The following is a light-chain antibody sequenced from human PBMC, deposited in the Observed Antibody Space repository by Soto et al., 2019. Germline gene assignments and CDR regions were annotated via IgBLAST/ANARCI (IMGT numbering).Light chain of an antibody. Sequence: QSVLTQPASVSGSPGQSITISCTGTSSDVGGYDYVSWYQLHPGKAPKPMVYEVSIRPSGVSYRFSGSKPGNTASLTISGFQTEDEADYFCSSYSISTADLFGTGTKVTVL. J-gene: IGLJ1*01. CDR3: SSYSISTADL. CDR1: SSDVGGYDY. V-gene: IGLV2-14*01. CDR2: EVS.